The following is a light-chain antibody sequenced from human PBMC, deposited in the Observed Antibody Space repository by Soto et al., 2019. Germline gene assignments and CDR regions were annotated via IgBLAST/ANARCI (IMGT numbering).Light chain of an antibody. J-gene: IGKJ4*01. CDR3: QQYGGSLPT. Sequence: EIVLTQSPGTLSLSPGERATLSCRASQSVRSNYLAWYQQKLGQAPRLLIHDASTRATGIPDRFSGSGSGTDFTLTISILEPEDFAVYYCQQYGGSLPTFGGGTKVEIK. CDR1: QSVRSNY. V-gene: IGKV3-20*01. CDR2: DAS.